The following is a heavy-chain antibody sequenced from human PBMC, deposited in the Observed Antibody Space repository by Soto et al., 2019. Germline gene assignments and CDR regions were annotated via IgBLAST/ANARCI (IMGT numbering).Heavy chain of an antibody. J-gene: IGHJ5*02. CDR2: ISSSSSPI. V-gene: IGHV3-48*01. Sequence: GGSLRLSCAASGFTLSSYSMNWVRQAPGKGLEWISYISSSSSPIYYADSVKGRFTISRDNAKNSLYLQMNSLRAEDTAVYYCARGIHCSSTSCYVAWGQGTLVTVSS. CDR3: ARGIHCSSTSCYVA. D-gene: IGHD2-2*01. CDR1: GFTLSSYS.